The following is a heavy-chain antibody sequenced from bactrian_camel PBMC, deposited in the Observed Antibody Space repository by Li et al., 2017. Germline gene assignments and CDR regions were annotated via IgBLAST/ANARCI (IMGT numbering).Heavy chain of an antibody. CDR1: HLSIDSCC. D-gene: IGHD1*01. CDR3: AADCAVGSRFYAGVF. J-gene: IGHJ4*01. Sequence: VQLVESGGGLVQPGGSLRLSCTTSHLSIDSCCMAFFREAPGNEREGVAAIYTSSGTTYYADSVKCRFTISQDNPRNTLYLQMNRLQTEDTAVYYCAADCAVGSRFYAGVFWGHGTQVTVS. V-gene: IGHV3S1*01. CDR2: IYTSSGTT.